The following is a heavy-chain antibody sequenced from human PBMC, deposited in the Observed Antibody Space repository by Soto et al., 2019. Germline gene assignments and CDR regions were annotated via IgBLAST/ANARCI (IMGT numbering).Heavy chain of an antibody. V-gene: IGHV4-4*02. CDR1: GASISSGSW. D-gene: IGHD3-10*01. Sequence: QVHLQESGPGLVKPSGTLSLTCAVSGASISSGSWWSWVRQPPGKGLEWIGEIFHDGSTNYNPSLKSRVTMSVDKSKNYFSLELTSVTAADTALYYCARDDYNDSSDWGQGTLVTVSS. CDR3: ARDDYNDSSD. J-gene: IGHJ4*02. CDR2: IFHDGST.